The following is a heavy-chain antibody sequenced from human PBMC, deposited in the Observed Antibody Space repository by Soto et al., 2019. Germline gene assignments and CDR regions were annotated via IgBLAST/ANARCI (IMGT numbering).Heavy chain of an antibody. J-gene: IGHJ4*02. CDR2: INPSGGST. CDR1: GYTFTSYS. Sequence: SVKDSCNASGYTFTSYSMHWVRQAPGQGLEWMGIINPSGGSTSYSQKFQGRVTMTRDTSTSTVYMELSSLRSEDTAVYYCARVRRSSGYYYGYWGQGTPVTVSS. D-gene: IGHD3-22*01. CDR3: ARVRRSSGYYYGY. V-gene: IGHV1-46*01.